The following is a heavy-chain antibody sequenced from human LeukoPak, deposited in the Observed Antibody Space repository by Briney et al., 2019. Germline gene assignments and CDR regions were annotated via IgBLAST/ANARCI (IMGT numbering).Heavy chain of an antibody. CDR2: IKQDGSEK. CDR1: GFTFSSYW. V-gene: IGHV3-7*01. D-gene: IGHD3-22*01. CDR3: ATYSSLNRREFQF. Sequence: GGSLRLSCAASGFTFSSYWMSWVRQAPGKGLEWVANIKQDGSEKYYVDSVKGRFTISRDPSKNTLYLQMNSLRAEDTAVYYCATYSSLNRREFQFWGQGTLLTVSS. J-gene: IGHJ1*01.